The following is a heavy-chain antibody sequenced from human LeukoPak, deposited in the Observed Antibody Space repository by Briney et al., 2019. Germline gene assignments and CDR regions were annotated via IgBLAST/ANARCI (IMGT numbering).Heavy chain of an antibody. V-gene: IGHV4-39*07. CDR1: GGSISSSSYY. CDR2: IYYSGST. Sequence: SETLSLTCTVSGGSISSSSYYWGWIRQPPGKGLEWIGSIYYSGSTYYNPSLKSRVTISVDTSKNQFSLKLSSVTAADTAVYYCARCVVVVTATPYNWLDPWGQGTLVTVSS. D-gene: IGHD2-21*02. J-gene: IGHJ5*02. CDR3: ARCVVVVTATPYNWLDP.